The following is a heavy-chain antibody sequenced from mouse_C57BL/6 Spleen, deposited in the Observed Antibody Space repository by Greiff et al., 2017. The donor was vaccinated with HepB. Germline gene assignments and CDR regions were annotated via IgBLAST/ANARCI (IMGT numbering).Heavy chain of an antibody. V-gene: IGHV1-50*01. CDR2: IDPSDSYT. CDR1: GYTFTSYW. J-gene: IGHJ3*01. Sequence: QVQLQQPGAELVKPGASVKLSCKASGYTFTSYWMQWVKQRPGQGLEWIGEIDPSDSYTNYNQKFKGKATLTVDTSSSTAYMQLSSLTSEDSAVYDCARESKGAYWGQGTLVTVSA. D-gene: IGHD2-5*01. CDR3: ARESKGAY.